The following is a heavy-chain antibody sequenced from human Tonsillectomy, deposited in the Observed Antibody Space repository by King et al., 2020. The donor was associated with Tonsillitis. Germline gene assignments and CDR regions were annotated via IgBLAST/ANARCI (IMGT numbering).Heavy chain of an antibody. D-gene: IGHD2-21*01. CDR1: GFTVSSNY. V-gene: IGHV3-66*01. Sequence: VQLVESGGGLVQPGGSLRLSCAASGFTVSSNYMSWVRQAPGKGLEWVSLIYSGGNTYYADSVKGRFTISRDNSKNTLYLQMNSLRAADTAVYYCARCQMLGWSLSHYSFDYWGQGPLVTVSS. CDR2: IYSGGNT. J-gene: IGHJ4*02. CDR3: ARCQMLGWSLSHYSFDY.